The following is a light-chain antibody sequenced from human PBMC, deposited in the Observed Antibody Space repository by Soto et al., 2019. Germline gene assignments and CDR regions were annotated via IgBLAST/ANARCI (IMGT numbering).Light chain of an antibody. V-gene: IGLV2-14*01. CDR3: SSYISRTTLVV. CDR2: EVS. CDR1: SSDVGGYDY. Sequence: QSALTQPASVSGSPGQSITISCTGTSSDVGGYDYVSWYQQHPGKAPTPMIYEVSNRPSGVSNRFSGSKSGSTASLTISGLQAEDEADDFCSSYISRTTLVVFGGGTKVTVL. J-gene: IGLJ2*01.